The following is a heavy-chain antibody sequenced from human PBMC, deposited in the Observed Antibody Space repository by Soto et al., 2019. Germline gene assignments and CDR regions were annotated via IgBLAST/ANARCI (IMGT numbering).Heavy chain of an antibody. J-gene: IGHJ4*02. CDR3: ATLNSFGADY. Sequence: LTGGSLRLSCAASGFTFSSYWMHWVRQAPGKGLVWVSRIYSDGSGTTYADSVKGRFTISRDNAKSMLYLQMNSLRVEDTAVYYCATLNSFGADYWGQGTLVTVSS. CDR1: GFTFSSYW. D-gene: IGHD5-18*01. CDR2: IYSDGSGT. V-gene: IGHV3-74*01.